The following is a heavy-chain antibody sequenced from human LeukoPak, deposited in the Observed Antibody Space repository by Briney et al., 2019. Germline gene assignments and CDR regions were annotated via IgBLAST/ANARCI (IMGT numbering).Heavy chain of an antibody. V-gene: IGHV1-2*02. D-gene: IGHD6-13*01. Sequence: ASVKVSCKASGYTFTGYHMHWVRQAPGQGLEWMGWINPNSGGTNYAQKFQGRVTMTRDTSISTAYMELSRLRSDDTAVYYCARDLPIAAAGTDLIDYWGQGTLVTVSS. CDR1: GYTFTGYH. CDR2: INPNSGGT. J-gene: IGHJ4*02. CDR3: ARDLPIAAAGTDLIDY.